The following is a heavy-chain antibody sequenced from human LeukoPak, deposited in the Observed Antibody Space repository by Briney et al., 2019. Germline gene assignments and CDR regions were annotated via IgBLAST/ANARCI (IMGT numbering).Heavy chain of an antibody. CDR3: AKAPRYYFDY. CDR1: GFTSSSYA. V-gene: IGHV3-23*01. Sequence: GGSLRLSCAASGFTSSSYAMSWVRQAPGKGLVWVSAISSNSVTIYYADSVKGRFIISRDNSKNTLSLQMNSLRADDTAVYYCAKAPRYYFDYWGKGTLFTVS. J-gene: IGHJ4*02. CDR2: ISSNSVTI.